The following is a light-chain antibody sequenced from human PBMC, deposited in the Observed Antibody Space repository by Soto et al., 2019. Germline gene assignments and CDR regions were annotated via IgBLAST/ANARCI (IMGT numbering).Light chain of an antibody. J-gene: IGLJ2*01. CDR3: SSYTSSSTPHVV. CDR1: SSDVGGYNY. CDR2: EVS. Sequence: QSALTQPASVSGSPGQSITISCTGTSSDVGGYNYVFWYQQHPGKAPKLMIYEVSNRPSGVSNRFSGSKSGNTASLTISGLQAEDEADYYCSSYTSSSTPHVVFGGGTKVTVL. V-gene: IGLV2-14*01.